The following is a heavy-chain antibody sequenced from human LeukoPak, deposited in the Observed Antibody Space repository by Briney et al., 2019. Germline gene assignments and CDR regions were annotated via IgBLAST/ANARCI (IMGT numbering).Heavy chain of an antibody. D-gene: IGHD3-22*01. CDR1: GYTFTSYG. Sequence: ASVTVFCKASGYTFTSYGISWVRQAPGQGLEWMGWISAYNGNTNYAQKLQGRVTMTTDTSTSTAYMELRSLRSDDTAVYYCARDEGTYYYDTSGYYDYWGQGTLVTVSS. V-gene: IGHV1-18*01. J-gene: IGHJ4*02. CDR2: ISAYNGNT. CDR3: ARDEGTYYYDTSGYYDY.